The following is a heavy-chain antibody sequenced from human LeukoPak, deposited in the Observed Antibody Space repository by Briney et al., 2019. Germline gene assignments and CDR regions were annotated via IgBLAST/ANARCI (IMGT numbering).Heavy chain of an antibody. D-gene: IGHD6-6*01. J-gene: IGHJ4*02. Sequence: PSETLSLTCTVSGGSISNTNYYWARIRQPPGRGLGWIGSIYYTGAHFDHPSLKSRVTLSVDTSKNQFPLRLTSVTAADTAFYYCAREEYSSDGYGHDSWGQGTLVTVSS. V-gene: IGHV4-39*06. CDR1: GGSISNTNYY. CDR2: IYYTGAH. CDR3: AREEYSSDGYGHDS.